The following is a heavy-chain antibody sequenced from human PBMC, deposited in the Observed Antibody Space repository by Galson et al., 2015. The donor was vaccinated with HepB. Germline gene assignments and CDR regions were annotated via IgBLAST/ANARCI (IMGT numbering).Heavy chain of an antibody. CDR2: IYTSGST. J-gene: IGHJ4*02. D-gene: IGHD5-24*01. Sequence: TLSLTCTVSGGSIRSGSYWWGWIRQPPGETLEWIGRIYTSGSTNYNPSLKSRVTISVDTSKNQFSLKLSSVTAADTAVYHCARGVVEMATISPAYYFDYWGQGTLVTVSS. CDR1: GGSIRSGSYW. V-gene: IGHV4-61*02. CDR3: ARGVVEMATISPAYYFDY.